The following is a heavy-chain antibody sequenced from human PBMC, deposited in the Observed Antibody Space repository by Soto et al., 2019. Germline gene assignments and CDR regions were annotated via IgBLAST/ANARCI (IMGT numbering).Heavy chain of an antibody. CDR1: GYTFSSYA. Sequence: QVHLVQSGAEVRKPGASVKVSCKASGYTFSSYAMHWVRQAPGQRLEWMGWINAGYGNTKSSQKFQDRVTISRDTSASTAYMELTSLRSEDTAVYYCARGRDAASQFYSPHGMDVWGQGTTVTVSS. J-gene: IGHJ6*02. V-gene: IGHV1-3*01. CDR3: ARGRDAASQFYSPHGMDV. CDR2: INAGYGNT. D-gene: IGHD2-15*01.